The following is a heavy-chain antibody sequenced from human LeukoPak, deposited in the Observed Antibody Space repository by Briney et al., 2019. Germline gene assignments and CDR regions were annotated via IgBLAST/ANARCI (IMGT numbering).Heavy chain of an antibody. CDR1: GGSISSYY. J-gene: IGHJ4*02. D-gene: IGHD3-3*01. CDR3: ARVRFLEWYKEYYFDS. V-gene: IGHV4-59*01. Sequence: SETLSLTCTVSGGSISSYYWSWIRQPPGKGLEWIGYMYYSGSTNYNPSLKSRVTMSVDTSKKQFSLKLHSVTAADTAVYHCARVRFLEWYKEYYFDSWGQGTLVTVSS. CDR2: MYYSGST.